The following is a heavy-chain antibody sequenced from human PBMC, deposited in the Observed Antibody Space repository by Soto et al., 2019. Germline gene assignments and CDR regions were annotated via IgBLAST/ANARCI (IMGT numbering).Heavy chain of an antibody. CDR3: ARSQGSSTSLEIYYYYYYGMDG. CDR2: IIPISGTA. Sequence: QVQLVQSGAEVKKPGSSVKVSCKASGGTFSSYAISWVRQAPGQGLEWMGGIIPISGTANYAQKFQGRVTITADESTSTAYMELISLRSEDTAVYYCARSQGSSTSLEIYYYYYYGMDGWGQGTTVTVSS. J-gene: IGHJ6*02. V-gene: IGHV1-69*01. D-gene: IGHD2-2*01. CDR1: GGTFSSYA.